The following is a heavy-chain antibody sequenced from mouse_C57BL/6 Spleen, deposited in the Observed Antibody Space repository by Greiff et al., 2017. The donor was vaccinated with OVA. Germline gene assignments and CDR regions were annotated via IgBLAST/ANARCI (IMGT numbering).Heavy chain of an antibody. J-gene: IGHJ1*03. V-gene: IGHV1-53*01. D-gene: IGHD4-1*01. CDR1: GYTFTSYW. CDR3: ARSRLGRDWYFDV. Sequence: VQLVESGTELVKPGASVKLSCKASGYTFTSYWMHWVKQRPGQGLEWIGNINPSNGGTNYNEKVKSKATLTVDKSSSTAYMQLSSLTSEDSAVYYCARSRLGRDWYFDVWGTGTTVTVSS. CDR2: INPSNGGT.